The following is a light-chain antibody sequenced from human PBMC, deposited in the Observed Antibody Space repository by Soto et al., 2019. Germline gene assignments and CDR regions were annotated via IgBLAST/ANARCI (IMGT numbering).Light chain of an antibody. CDR1: QSVSSY. Sequence: EIVMTHSPATLSVSPGEIATLSCRASQSVSSYLAWYQQKPGQAPRLLIYGASNRATGIPDRFSGSGSGTDFTLTISRLEPEDFAVYYCQQYGSSGTFGQGTKVDIK. J-gene: IGKJ1*01. CDR2: GAS. CDR3: QQYGSSGT. V-gene: IGKV3-20*01.